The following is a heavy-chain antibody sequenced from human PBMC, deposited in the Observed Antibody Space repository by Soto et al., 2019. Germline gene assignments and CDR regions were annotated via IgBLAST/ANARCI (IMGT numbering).Heavy chain of an antibody. V-gene: IGHV1-69*13. J-gene: IGHJ4*02. CDR1: GGMFSSHA. CDR3: ARAPLIGRNSYDSSGYYTHFDY. Sequence: SVKVSCKASGGMFSSHAISWVRQAPGQGLEWVGGIIPISGTANYAQKFQGRVTIIADESTSTAFMELSSMRSDDTAVDYCARAPLIGRNSYDSSGYYTHFDYWGQGTLVTVSS. D-gene: IGHD3-22*01. CDR2: IIPISGTA.